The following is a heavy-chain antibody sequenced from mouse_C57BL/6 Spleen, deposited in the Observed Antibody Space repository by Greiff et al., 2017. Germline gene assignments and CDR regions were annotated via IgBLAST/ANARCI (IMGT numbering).Heavy chain of an antibody. CDR1: GYTFTDYN. CDR3: ARGGHTGYFDV. V-gene: IGHV1-22*01. J-gene: IGHJ1*03. CDR2: INPNNGGT. Sequence: VQLQQSGPELVKPGASVKMSCKASGYTFTDYNMHWVKQSHGKSLEWIGYINPNNGGTSYNKKFKGKATLTVNKSSSTAYMELRSLTSEDSAVYYCARGGHTGYFDVWGTGTTVTVSS.